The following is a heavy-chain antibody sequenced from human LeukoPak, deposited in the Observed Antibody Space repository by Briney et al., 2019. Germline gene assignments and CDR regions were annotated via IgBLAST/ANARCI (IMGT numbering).Heavy chain of an antibody. V-gene: IGHV4-30-4*01. Sequence: SETLSLTCIVSGGSLSDGHYYWSWIRQPPGKGLEWIGYISDSGSTTYNPSLKSRLSMSVDTSKKQFSLKLSSVTGADTAIYFCAIYNVGDNSFDYWGQGTLVAVSS. D-gene: IGHD2-21*01. CDR1: GGSLSDGHYY. CDR2: ISDSGST. J-gene: IGHJ4*02. CDR3: AIYNVGDNSFDY.